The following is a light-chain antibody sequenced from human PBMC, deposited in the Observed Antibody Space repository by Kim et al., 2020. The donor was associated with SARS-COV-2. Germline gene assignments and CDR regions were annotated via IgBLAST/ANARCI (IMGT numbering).Light chain of an antibody. J-gene: IGKJ3*01. V-gene: IGKV4-1*01. CDR3: QQYYTTPLT. CDR2: WAS. CDR1: QSVLKSANNENC. Sequence: DTSKCKSSQSVLKSANNENCLTWDQQKPGQPPKLVIYWASTRESGVADRFSGSGSGTDFTLTISSLQAEDVAVYYCQQYYTTPLTFGPGTKVDIK.